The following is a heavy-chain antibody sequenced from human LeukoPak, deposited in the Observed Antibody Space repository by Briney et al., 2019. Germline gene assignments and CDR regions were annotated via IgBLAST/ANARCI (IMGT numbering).Heavy chain of an antibody. J-gene: IGHJ4*02. Sequence: ASVNASCTASGYIFINHGIAWMRQPPGQGLQYMAWISDYNGRTDYAQNLQGRITMTTDTATTTAYMELWSLTPDDTDVYFCARWGASPNDFWGQGTLVTVSS. D-gene: IGHD3-16*01. CDR2: ISDYNGRT. V-gene: IGHV1-18*01. CDR3: ARWGASPNDF. CDR1: GYIFINHG.